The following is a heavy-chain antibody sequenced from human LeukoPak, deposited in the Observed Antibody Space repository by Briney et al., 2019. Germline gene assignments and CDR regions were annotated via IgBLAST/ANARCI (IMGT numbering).Heavy chain of an antibody. CDR2: ISSSSSYI. CDR3: TLWSPYGMDV. Sequence: PGGSLRLSCAASGFTFSGYSMTWVRLAPGKGLEWVSSISSSSSYIYYAGSVRGRFTISRDNAKNSLYLQMNSLRAEDTAVYYCTLWSPYGMDVWGQGTTVTVSS. D-gene: IGHD1-26*01. J-gene: IGHJ6*02. V-gene: IGHV3-21*01. CDR1: GFTFSGYS.